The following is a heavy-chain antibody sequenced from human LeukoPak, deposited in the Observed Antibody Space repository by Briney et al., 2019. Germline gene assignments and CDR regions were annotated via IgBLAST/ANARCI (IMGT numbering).Heavy chain of an antibody. V-gene: IGHV3-23*01. CDR2: ISGSGDST. Sequence: PGGSLRLSCATSRFTFSSYAMSWVRQAPGKGLEWVSAISGSGDSTYYADSVKGRFTISRDNSKNTLYLQMNSLRSDDTAVYYCARWYCSSTSCYAGAFDMWGQGTMVTVSS. CDR3: ARWYCSSTSCYAGAFDM. D-gene: IGHD2-2*01. J-gene: IGHJ3*02. CDR1: RFTFSSYA.